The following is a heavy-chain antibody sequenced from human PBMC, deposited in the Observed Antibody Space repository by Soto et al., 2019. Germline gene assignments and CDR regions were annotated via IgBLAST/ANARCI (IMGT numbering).Heavy chain of an antibody. V-gene: IGHV4-59*01. J-gene: IGHJ5*02. CDR1: GGSISSYY. CDR3: TTNYYDSSGYDNWFDP. CDR2: IYYSGST. D-gene: IGHD3-22*01. Sequence: SETLSLTCTVSGGSISSYYWSWIRQPPGKGLEWIGYIYYSGSTNYNPSLKSRVTISVDTSKNQFSLKLSSVTAADTAVYYCTTNYYDSSGYDNWFDPWGQGTLVTVSS.